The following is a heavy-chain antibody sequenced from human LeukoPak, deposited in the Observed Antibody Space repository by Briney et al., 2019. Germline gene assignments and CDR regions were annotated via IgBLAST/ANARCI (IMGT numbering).Heavy chain of an antibody. CDR2: INHSGST. CDR3: ALSLWFGESSVPNWFDP. J-gene: IGHJ5*02. V-gene: IGHV4-34*01. D-gene: IGHD3-10*01. CDR1: GGSFSGYY. Sequence: PSETLSLTCAVYGGSFSGYYWSWIRQPPGKGLEWIGEINHSGSTNYNPSLKSRVTISVDTSKNQFSLKLSSVTAADTAVYYCALSLWFGESSVPNWFDPWGQGTLVTVSS.